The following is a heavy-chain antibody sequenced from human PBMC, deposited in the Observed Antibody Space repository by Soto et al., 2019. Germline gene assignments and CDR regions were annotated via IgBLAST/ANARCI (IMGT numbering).Heavy chain of an antibody. V-gene: IGHV3-9*01. J-gene: IGHJ6*02. CDR3: EKEDGAAAGFYYYYYYGMDV. CDR1: GFAIDDYA. CDR2: ISWNSGSI. D-gene: IGHD6-13*01. Sequence: PGGSLRLSCAASGFAIDDYAMHWVRQAPGKRLEWVSGISWNSGSIGYADSVKGRVTICRDNAKNSLYLQMNSLRAGDTALYYCEKEDGAAAGFYYYYYYGMDVWGQGTTVTVSS.